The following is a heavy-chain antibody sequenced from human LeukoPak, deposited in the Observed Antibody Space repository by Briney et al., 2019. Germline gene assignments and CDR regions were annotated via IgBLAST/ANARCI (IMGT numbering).Heavy chain of an antibody. V-gene: IGHV4-38-2*01. D-gene: IGHD2-15*01. CDR1: GYSISCGYY. CDR3: ARGTDIVVVVAVSDAFDI. CDR2: IYHSGST. Sequence: SETLSLTCAVSGYSISCGYYWGWIRQPPGKGLEWIGTIYHSGSTYYNPSLKSRVTISVDTSKNQFSLKLSSVTAADTAVYYCARGTDIVVVVAVSDAFDIWGQGTMVTVSS. J-gene: IGHJ3*02.